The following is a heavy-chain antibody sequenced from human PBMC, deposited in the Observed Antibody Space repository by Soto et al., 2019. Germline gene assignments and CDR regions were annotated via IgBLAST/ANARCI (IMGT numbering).Heavy chain of an antibody. Sequence: ASVKVSCKASGYTFTSYGISWVRQAPGQGLEWMGWISAYNGNTNYAQKLQGRVTMTTDTSTSTAYMELRSLRSDDTGVYYCPRFFVIVVVPPAIMYYYYGLDFWGQGPTAPVS. CDR1: GYTFTSYG. J-gene: IGHJ6*02. D-gene: IGHD2-2*01. V-gene: IGHV1-18*01. CDR3: PRFFVIVVVPPAIMYYYYGLDF. CDR2: ISAYNGNT.